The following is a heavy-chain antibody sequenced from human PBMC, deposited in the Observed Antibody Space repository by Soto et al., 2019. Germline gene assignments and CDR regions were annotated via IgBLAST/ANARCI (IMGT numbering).Heavy chain of an antibody. CDR1: GFTFSDYY. J-gene: IGHJ2*01. CDR3: ARVYGLRPHWYFDL. V-gene: IGHV3-11*01. Sequence: GSLRLSCAAPGFTFSDYYMSWIRQAPGKGLEWVSYISRSGYSMYDADSVKGRFTISRDNAKNSLFLQMNNLRGEDTAVYYCARVYGLRPHWYFDLWGRGTLVTVSS. CDR2: ISRSGYSM. D-gene: IGHD4-17*01.